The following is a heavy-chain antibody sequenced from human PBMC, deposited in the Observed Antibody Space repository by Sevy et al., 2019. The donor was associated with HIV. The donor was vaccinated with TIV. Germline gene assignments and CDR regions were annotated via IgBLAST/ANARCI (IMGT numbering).Heavy chain of an antibody. Sequence: SVKVSCKASGGTFSSYGISWVRQAPGQGLEWMGGIIPILGTVNYAQKFQGRVTITADESTKTAYMELSRLRSEDTAVYYCARGGGNGWYYFDYWGQETLVTVSS. CDR2: IIPILGTV. J-gene: IGHJ4*02. CDR1: GGTFSSYG. D-gene: IGHD6-19*01. CDR3: ARGGGNGWYYFDY. V-gene: IGHV1-69*13.